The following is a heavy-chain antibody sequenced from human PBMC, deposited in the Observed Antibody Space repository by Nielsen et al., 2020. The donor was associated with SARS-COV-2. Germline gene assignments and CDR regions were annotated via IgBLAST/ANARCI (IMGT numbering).Heavy chain of an antibody. Sequence: SETLSLTCTVSGGSISSGGYYWIWIRQHPGKGLVWIGYIYYSGSTYYNPSLKSRVTISVDTSKNQFSLKLSSVTAADTAVYYCARGYPKSTIRFLEWKLPYFDYWGQGTLVTVSS. D-gene: IGHD3-3*01. V-gene: IGHV4-31*03. CDR3: ARGYPKSTIRFLEWKLPYFDY. J-gene: IGHJ4*02. CDR1: GGSISSGGYY. CDR2: IYYSGST.